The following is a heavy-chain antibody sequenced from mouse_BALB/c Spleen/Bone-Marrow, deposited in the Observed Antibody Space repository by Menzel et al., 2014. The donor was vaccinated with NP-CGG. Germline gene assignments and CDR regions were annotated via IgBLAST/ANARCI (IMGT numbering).Heavy chain of an antibody. D-gene: IGHD1-1*02. J-gene: IGHJ1*01. V-gene: IGHV2-9*02. CDR3: ARDRRDYGKAWYFDV. Sequence: VQLVESGPGLVAPSQSLSITCTVSGFSLTSYGVHWVRQPPGEGLEWLGIIWAGGSTNYKSALMSRLSISKDNSKSQVFLKMNSLQTDDTAMYYCARDRRDYGKAWYFDVWGAGTTVTVSS. CDR2: IWAGGST. CDR1: GFSLTSYG.